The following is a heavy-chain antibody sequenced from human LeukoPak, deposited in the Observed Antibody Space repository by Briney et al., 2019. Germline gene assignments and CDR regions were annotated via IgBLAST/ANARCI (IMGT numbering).Heavy chain of an antibody. Sequence: GGSLRLSCAASGFTVSSNYMSWVRQAPGKGLEWVSVIYSGGSTYYADSVKGRFTISRDNSKNTLYLQMNSLRAEDTAVYYCARGSYYDILTGYYWWGAFDIWGQGTVVTVSS. J-gene: IGHJ3*02. CDR1: GFTVSSNY. CDR2: IYSGGST. CDR3: ARGSYYDILTGYYWWGAFDI. V-gene: IGHV3-53*01. D-gene: IGHD3-9*01.